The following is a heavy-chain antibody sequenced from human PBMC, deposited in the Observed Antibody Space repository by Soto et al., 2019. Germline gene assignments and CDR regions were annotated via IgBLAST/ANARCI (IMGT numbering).Heavy chain of an antibody. CDR2: ISYDGSNK. V-gene: IGHV3-30-3*01. CDR3: ARVQVATMVWASYYYGMDV. CDR1: GFTFSSYA. J-gene: IGHJ6*02. Sequence: PGGSVRLSXAASGFTFSSYAMHWVRQAPGKGLEWVAVISYDGSNKYYADSVKGRFTISRDNSKNTLYLQMNSLRAEDTAVYYCARVQVATMVWASYYYGMDVWGQGTTVTVSS. D-gene: IGHD3-10*01.